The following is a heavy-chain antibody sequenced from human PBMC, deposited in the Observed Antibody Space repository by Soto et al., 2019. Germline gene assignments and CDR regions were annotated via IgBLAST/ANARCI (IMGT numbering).Heavy chain of an antibody. D-gene: IGHD6-19*01. CDR2: ISGSGGST. Sequence: GGSLRLSCEASQFTFSRHAMSWVRQAPGKGLEWVSAISGSGGSTFYADSVRGRFTISRDNSKNTLYLQMNSLRVEDTAVYYCAKGVGQWLVSGGHDYWGQGTLVTVSS. J-gene: IGHJ4*02. CDR3: AKGVGQWLVSGGHDY. CDR1: QFTFSRHA. V-gene: IGHV3-23*01.